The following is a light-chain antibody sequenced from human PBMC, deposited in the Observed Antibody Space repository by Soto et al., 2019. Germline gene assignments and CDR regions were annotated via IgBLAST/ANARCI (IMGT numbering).Light chain of an antibody. CDR2: GAS. CDR1: HSVTSN. Sequence: EIVMTQSPATLSVSPGERATLSCRASHSVTSNLAWYQQRPGQTPRLLISGASTRATGVPARFSGSGSETEFTLNISSLQSEDFSVYYCQQYNNWWTFGQGTKVEIK. J-gene: IGKJ1*01. CDR3: QQYNNWWT. V-gene: IGKV3-15*01.